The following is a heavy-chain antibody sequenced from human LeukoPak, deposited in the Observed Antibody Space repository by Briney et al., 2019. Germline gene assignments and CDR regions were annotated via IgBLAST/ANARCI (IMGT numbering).Heavy chain of an antibody. J-gene: IGHJ4*02. CDR3: ARGVAAAGIGPYYFDY. V-gene: IGHV4-34*01. CDR1: GGSFSGYY. CDR2: INHSGST. Sequence: PSETLSLTCAVYGGSFSGYYWSWIRQPPGKGQEWIGEINHSGSTNYNPSLKSRVTISVDTSKNQFSLKLSSVTAADTAVYYCARGVAAAGIGPYYFDYWGQGTLVTVSS. D-gene: IGHD6-13*01.